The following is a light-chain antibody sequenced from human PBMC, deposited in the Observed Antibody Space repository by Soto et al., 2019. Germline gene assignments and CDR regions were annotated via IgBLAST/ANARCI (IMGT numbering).Light chain of an antibody. CDR3: QQANSFPLT. J-gene: IGKJ4*01. Sequence: VVLTQSPATLSLSPGERATLSCRTSLSVSVYLDWYQQKPGQAPRLLISDASNRATGIPAGFSGSGSGTDFTLTISSLEPEDFATYYCQQANSFPLTFGGGTKVDIK. V-gene: IGKV3-11*01. CDR2: DAS. CDR1: LSVSVY.